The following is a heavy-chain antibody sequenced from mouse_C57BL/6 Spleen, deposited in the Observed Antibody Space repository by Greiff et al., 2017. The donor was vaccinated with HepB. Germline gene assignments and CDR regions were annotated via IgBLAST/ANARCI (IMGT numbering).Heavy chain of an antibody. V-gene: IGHV1-22*01. Sequence: EVQLQQSGPELVKPGASVKMSCKASGYTFTDYNMHWVKQSHGKSLEWIGYINPNNGGTSYNQKFKGKATLTVNKSSSTAYMELRSLTSEDSAVYYCARRLTTVVRDYYAMDYWGQGTSVTVSS. D-gene: IGHD1-1*01. CDR2: INPNNGGT. J-gene: IGHJ4*01. CDR3: ARRLTTVVRDYYAMDY. CDR1: GYTFTDYN.